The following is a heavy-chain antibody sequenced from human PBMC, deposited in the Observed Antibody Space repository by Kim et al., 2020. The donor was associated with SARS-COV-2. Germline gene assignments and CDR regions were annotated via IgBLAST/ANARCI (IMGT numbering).Heavy chain of an antibody. Sequence: SETLSLTCTVSGGCISSGSYYWSWIRQPAGKGLEWIGRIYTSGSTNYNPSLKSRVTISVDTSKNQFSLKLSSVTAADTAVYYCARGLWFGADWFDPWGQGTLVTVSS. V-gene: IGHV4-61*02. CDR1: GGCISSGSYY. CDR2: IYTSGST. D-gene: IGHD3-10*01. J-gene: IGHJ5*02. CDR3: ARGLWFGADWFDP.